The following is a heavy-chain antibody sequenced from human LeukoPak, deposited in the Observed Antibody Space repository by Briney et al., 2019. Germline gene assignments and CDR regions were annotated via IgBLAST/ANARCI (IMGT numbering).Heavy chain of an antibody. CDR1: GFTFSSYT. Sequence: GGSLRLSCAASGFTFSSYTMNWVRQAPGKGLEWVSSISSSSSYIYYADSVKGRFTISRDNAKNSLYLQMNSLRAEDTAVYYCARDHYSGGMGVWGQGTTVTVSS. D-gene: IGHD2-15*01. J-gene: IGHJ6*02. V-gene: IGHV3-21*06. CDR2: ISSSSSYI. CDR3: ARDHYSGGMGV.